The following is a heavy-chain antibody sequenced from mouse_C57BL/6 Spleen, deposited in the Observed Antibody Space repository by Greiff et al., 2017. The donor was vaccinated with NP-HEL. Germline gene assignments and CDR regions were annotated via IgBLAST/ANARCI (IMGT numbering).Heavy chain of an antibody. J-gene: IGHJ3*01. CDR3: ARPYGSSGWFAY. D-gene: IGHD1-1*01. V-gene: IGHV5-17*01. Sequence: EVQGVESGGGLVKPGGSLKLSCAASGFTFSDYGMHWVRQAPEKGLEWVAYISSGSSTIYYADTVKGRFTISRDNAKNTLFLQMTSRRSEDAAVYYCARPYGSSGWFAYWGQGTLVTVSA. CDR2: ISSGSSTI. CDR1: GFTFSDYG.